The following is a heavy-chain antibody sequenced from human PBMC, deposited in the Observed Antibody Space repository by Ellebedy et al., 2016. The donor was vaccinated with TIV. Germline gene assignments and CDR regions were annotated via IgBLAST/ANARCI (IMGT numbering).Heavy chain of an antibody. CDR3: ARVRSDYYYYGMDV. CDR2: ISGSGGSI. J-gene: IGHJ6*02. CDR1: GFTFSSYA. Sequence: GESLKISXAASGFTFSSYAMSWVRQAPGKGLEWVSAISGSGGSIYYADSVKGRFTISRDNAKNSLYLQMNSLRAEDTAVYYCARVRSDYYYYGMDVWGQGTTVTVSS. V-gene: IGHV3-23*01.